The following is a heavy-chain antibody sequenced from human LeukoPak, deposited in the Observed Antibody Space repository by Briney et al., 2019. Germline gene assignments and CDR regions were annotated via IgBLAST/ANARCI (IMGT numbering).Heavy chain of an antibody. CDR1: GFTFSSYG. CDR3: ARSDYYDSSGYYSTFDY. D-gene: IGHD3-22*01. V-gene: IGHV4-34*01. CDR2: INHSGST. J-gene: IGHJ4*02. Sequence: LRLSCAASGFTFSSYGMHWIRQPPGKGLEWIGEINHSGSTNYNPSLKSRVTISVDTSKNQFSLKLSSVTAADTAVYYCARSDYYDSSGYYSTFDYWGQGTLVTVSS.